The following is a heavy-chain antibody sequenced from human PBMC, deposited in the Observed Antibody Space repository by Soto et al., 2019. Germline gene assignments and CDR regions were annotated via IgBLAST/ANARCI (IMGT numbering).Heavy chain of an antibody. V-gene: IGHV4-59*01. CDR3: AISRRGYDFWSGYYTFDY. CDR2: IYYSGST. J-gene: IGHJ4*02. D-gene: IGHD3-3*01. Sequence: SETLSLTCTVSGGSISSYYWSWIRQPPGKGLEWIGYIYYSGSTNYNPSLKSRVTISVDTSKNQFSLKLSSVTAADTAVYYCAISRRGYDFWSGYYTFDYWGQGTLVTVS. CDR1: GGSISSYY.